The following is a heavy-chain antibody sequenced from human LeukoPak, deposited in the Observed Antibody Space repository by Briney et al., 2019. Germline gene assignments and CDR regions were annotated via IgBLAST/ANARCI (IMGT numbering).Heavy chain of an antibody. D-gene: IGHD3-22*01. CDR3: ATYYYDSSGYFAY. V-gene: IGHV3-23*01. J-gene: IGHJ4*02. Sequence: GGSLRLSCAASGFTFSSYAMAWVRQAPGKGLEWVSGISGSPSTYYADSVKGRFTISRDNSKNTLFLQMNSLRAEDTAVYYCATYYYDSSGYFAYWGQGTLVTVSS. CDR2: ISGSPST. CDR1: GFTFSSYA.